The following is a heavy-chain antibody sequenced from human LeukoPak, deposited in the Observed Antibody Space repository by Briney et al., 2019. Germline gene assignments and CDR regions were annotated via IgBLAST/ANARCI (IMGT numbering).Heavy chain of an antibody. D-gene: IGHD5-12*01. CDR1: GFTFSSYA. V-gene: IGHV3-23*01. CDR2: ISGSGGGT. CDR3: AKSFRYSNSPDAFDI. J-gene: IGHJ3*02. Sequence: PGGSLRLSCAASGFTFSSYAMSWVRQAPGKGLEWVSCISGSGGGTDYADSVKGRFTISRDNSKNTLYLQMNSLRVEDTAVYYCAKSFRYSNSPDAFDIWGQGTMVTVSS.